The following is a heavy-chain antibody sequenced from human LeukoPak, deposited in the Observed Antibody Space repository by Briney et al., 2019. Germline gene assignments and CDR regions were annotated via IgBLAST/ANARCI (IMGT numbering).Heavy chain of an antibody. V-gene: IGHV1-69*05. J-gene: IGHJ5*02. CDR3: ARDNYAGANWFDP. CDR1: GGTFSSYA. CDR2: IIPIFGTA. Sequence: GSSVKVCFKASGGTFSSYAISWVRQAPGQGLEWMGGIIPIFGTANYAQKFQGRVTITTDESTSTAYMELSSLRSEDTAVYYCARDNYAGANWFDPWGQGTLVTVSS. D-gene: IGHD1-7*01.